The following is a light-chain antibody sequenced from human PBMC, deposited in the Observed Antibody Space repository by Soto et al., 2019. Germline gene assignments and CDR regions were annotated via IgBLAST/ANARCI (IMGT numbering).Light chain of an antibody. CDR2: KAS. CDR1: QSVFFSSNSKNY. J-gene: IGKJ1*01. V-gene: IGKV4-1*01. CDR3: QHYNSYSEA. Sequence: DIVMTQSPDSLAVSLGERATINCRSRQSVFFSSNSKNYLAWYQQKPGKAPKLLIYKASTLKSGVPSRFSGSGSGTEFTLTISSLQPDDFATYYCQHYNSYSEAFGQGTKVDIK.